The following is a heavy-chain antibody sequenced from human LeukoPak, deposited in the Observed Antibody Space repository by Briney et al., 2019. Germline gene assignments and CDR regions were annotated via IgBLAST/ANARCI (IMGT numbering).Heavy chain of an antibody. CDR3: ARDSIVGATKGAFDI. J-gene: IGHJ3*02. V-gene: IGHV1-18*01. D-gene: IGHD1-26*01. CDR2: ISAYNGNT. CDR1: GYTFTSYG. Sequence: ASVKVSCKASGYTFTSYGISWVRQAPGQGLEWMGWISAYNGNTNYAQKLQGRVTLTTDTSTSTAYMELRSLRSDDTAVYYCARDSIVGATKGAFDIWGQGTMVTVSS.